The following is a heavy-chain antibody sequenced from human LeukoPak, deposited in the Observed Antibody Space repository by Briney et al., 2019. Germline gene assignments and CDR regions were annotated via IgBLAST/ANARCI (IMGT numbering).Heavy chain of an antibody. J-gene: IGHJ4*02. Sequence: ASETLSLTCTVSGGSISSYYWSWIRQPPGKGLEWIGYIYYSGSTNYNPSLKSRVTIAIDTSKNQLSLKLTSVTTADTAVYYCAGGKQWLSFDNWGQGTLVTVSS. CDR1: GGSISSYY. V-gene: IGHV4-59*01. CDR2: IYYSGST. CDR3: AGGKQWLSFDN. D-gene: IGHD6-19*01.